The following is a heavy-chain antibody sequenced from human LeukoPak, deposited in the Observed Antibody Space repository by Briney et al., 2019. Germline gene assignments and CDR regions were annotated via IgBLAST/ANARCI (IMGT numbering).Heavy chain of an antibody. CDR3: ARAVRYSSGPLTHLLPYSFDY. J-gene: IGHJ4*02. CDR1: GYTFTSYG. D-gene: IGHD6-19*01. V-gene: IGHV1-18*03. Sequence: PMASVKVSCKASGYTFTSYGISWVRQAPGQGLEWMGWISAYNGNTNYAQKLQGRVTMTTDTSTSTAYMELSGLRSEDMAVYYCARAVRYSSGPLTHLLPYSFDYWGQGTLVTVSS. CDR2: ISAYNGNT.